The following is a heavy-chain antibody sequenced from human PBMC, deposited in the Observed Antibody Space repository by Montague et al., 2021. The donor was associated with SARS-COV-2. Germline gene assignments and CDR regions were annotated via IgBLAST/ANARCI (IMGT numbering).Heavy chain of an antibody. D-gene: IGHD3-22*01. Sequence: SLRLSCEASGFTFSSHPMHWVRQAPSNGLEWVAVISFDGSSKYYXDSXQGRLTISRDNSKNTLFLQMNSLRVEDTAVYYCARGRQWLVLGQVDYWGQGTLVTVSS. V-gene: IGHV3-30*04. CDR2: ISFDGSSK. J-gene: IGHJ4*02. CDR3: ARGRQWLVLGQVDY. CDR1: GFTFSSHP.